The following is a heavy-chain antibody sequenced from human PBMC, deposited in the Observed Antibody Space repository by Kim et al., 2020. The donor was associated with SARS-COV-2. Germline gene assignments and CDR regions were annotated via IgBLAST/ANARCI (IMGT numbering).Heavy chain of an antibody. V-gene: IGHV5-51*01. CDR1: GYSFTSYW. Sequence: GESLKISCKGSGYSFTSYWIGWVRQMPGKGLEWMGIIYPGDSDTRYSPSFQGQVTISADKSISTAYLQWSSLKASDTAMYYCARLGILSRDGYNFDAFDIWGQGTMVTVSS. D-gene: IGHD5-12*01. J-gene: IGHJ3*02. CDR3: ARLGILSRDGYNFDAFDI. CDR2: IYPGDSDT.